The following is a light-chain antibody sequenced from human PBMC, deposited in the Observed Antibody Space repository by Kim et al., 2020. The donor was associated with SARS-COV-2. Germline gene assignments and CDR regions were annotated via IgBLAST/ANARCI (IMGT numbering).Light chain of an antibody. CDR3: GTWDSSLSAAV. CDR2: DNN. Sequence: GQKATSSCSGSSSNMGNNYVSWYQQLPGAAPKLLIFDNNERPSGIPARFSGSKSGTSATLGITGLQTGDEADYYCGTWDSSLSAAVFGGGTQLTVL. CDR1: SSNMGNNY. J-gene: IGLJ7*01. V-gene: IGLV1-51*01.